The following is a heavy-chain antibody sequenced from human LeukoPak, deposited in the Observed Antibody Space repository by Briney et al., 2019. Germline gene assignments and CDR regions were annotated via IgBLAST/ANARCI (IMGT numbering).Heavy chain of an antibody. CDR1: GFTFSSYW. CDR2: INHNGNVN. D-gene: IGHD3-16*01. J-gene: IGHJ6*02. V-gene: IGHV3-7*03. Sequence: EAGGSLRLSCAASGFTFSSYWMNWARKAPGEGLEWVASINHNGNVNYYVDSVKGRFTISRDNAKNSLYLQMSNLRAEDTAVYFCARGGGLDVWGQGATVTVSS. CDR3: ARGGGLDV.